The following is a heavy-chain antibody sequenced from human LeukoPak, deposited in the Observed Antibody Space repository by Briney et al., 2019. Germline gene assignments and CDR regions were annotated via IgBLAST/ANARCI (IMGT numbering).Heavy chain of an antibody. Sequence: SETLSLTCTVSGDSISNYYWIWIRQPPGKGLEWIGYIYYSGSTNYNPSLKSRVTISVDTSENQFSLKLSSVTAADTAVYYCARHGGGSYDSSGYTFDYWGQGTLVTVSS. CDR1: GDSISNYY. J-gene: IGHJ4*02. CDR2: IYYSGST. D-gene: IGHD3-22*01. CDR3: ARHGGGSYDSSGYTFDY. V-gene: IGHV4-59*08.